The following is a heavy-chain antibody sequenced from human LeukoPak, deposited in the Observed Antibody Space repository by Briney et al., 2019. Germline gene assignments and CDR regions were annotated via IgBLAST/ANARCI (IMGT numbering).Heavy chain of an antibody. Sequence: ASVKDSCKASGYTFTSYGISWVRQAPGQGLEWMGWISAYNGNTNYAQKLQGRVTMTTDTSTSTAYMELRSLRSDDTAVYYCARVPYDYGDYANDYWGQGTLVTVSS. CDR3: ARVPYDYGDYANDY. CDR2: ISAYNGNT. D-gene: IGHD4-17*01. CDR1: GYTFTSYG. J-gene: IGHJ4*02. V-gene: IGHV1-18*01.